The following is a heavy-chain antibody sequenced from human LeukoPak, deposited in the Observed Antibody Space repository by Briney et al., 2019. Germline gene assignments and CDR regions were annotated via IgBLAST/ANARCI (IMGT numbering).Heavy chain of an antibody. D-gene: IGHD2-15*01. Sequence: ASETLSLTCTVSGDSISTSNSYWGWIRQPPGKGLEWIGSIYYSGSTYYNPSLKSRVTISVDTSKNQFSLKLSSVTAADTAVYYCARRETLGYCSGGSCYYDVWYFDYWGQGTLVTVSS. V-gene: IGHV4-39*01. CDR1: GDSISTSNSY. CDR3: ARRETLGYCSGGSCYYDVWYFDY. J-gene: IGHJ4*02. CDR2: IYYSGST.